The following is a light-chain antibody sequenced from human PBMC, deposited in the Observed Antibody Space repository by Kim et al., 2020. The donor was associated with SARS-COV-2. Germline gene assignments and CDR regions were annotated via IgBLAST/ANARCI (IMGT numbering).Light chain of an antibody. J-gene: IGLJ3*02. V-gene: IGLV3-1*01. Sequence: SVSPGQTASITCSGDKVGYKYASWYQQKPGQSPVLVIYEDRKRPSGIPDRFSGSNSGNTATLTISGTQAVDEADYHCQAWDSSTAVFGGGTKLTVL. CDR2: EDR. CDR3: QAWDSSTAV. CDR1: KVGYKY.